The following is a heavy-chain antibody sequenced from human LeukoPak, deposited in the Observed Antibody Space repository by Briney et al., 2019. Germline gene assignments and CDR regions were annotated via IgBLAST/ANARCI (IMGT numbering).Heavy chain of an antibody. CDR3: ARYLNGYSASYYFDY. Sequence: SETLSLTCAVYGGSFSGYYWSWIRQPPGKGLEWIGSIYYSGSTYYNPSLKSRVTISVDTSKNQFSLKLSSVTAADTAVYYCARYLNGYSASYYFDYWGQGTLVTVSS. D-gene: IGHD5-12*01. CDR1: GGSFSGYY. V-gene: IGHV4-34*01. J-gene: IGHJ4*02. CDR2: IYYSGST.